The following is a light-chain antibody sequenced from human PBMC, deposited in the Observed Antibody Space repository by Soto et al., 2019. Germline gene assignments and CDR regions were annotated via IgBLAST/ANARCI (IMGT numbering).Light chain of an antibody. CDR3: QQSGNGPPIT. Sequence: EIVMTQSPATLSVSPGERATLSCSASQSVSILLAWYQQKPGQAPRLLIFGASTRATGIPPTFSGSGSGTEFTLPISSLQSEDFAISYCQQSGNGPPITVGPGTRLEIK. CDR1: QSVSIL. CDR2: GAS. J-gene: IGKJ5*01. V-gene: IGKV3-15*01.